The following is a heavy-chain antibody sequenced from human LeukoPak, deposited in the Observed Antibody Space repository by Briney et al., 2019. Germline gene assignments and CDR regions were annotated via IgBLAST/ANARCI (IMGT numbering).Heavy chain of an antibody. CDR3: AGDLRCSSTSCFDY. CDR1: GFTVSSDY. J-gene: IGHJ4*02. D-gene: IGHD2-2*01. Sequence: GGSLRLSCAASGFTVSSDYMSWVRQAPGKGLEWVSVIYSGGSTYYADSVKGRFTISRDNSKNTLYLQMNSLRAEDTAVYYCAGDLRCSSTSCFDYWGQGILVTVSS. CDR2: IYSGGST. V-gene: IGHV3-66*01.